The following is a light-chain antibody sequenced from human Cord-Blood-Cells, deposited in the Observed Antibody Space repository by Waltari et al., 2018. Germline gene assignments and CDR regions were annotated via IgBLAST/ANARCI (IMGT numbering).Light chain of an antibody. J-gene: IGLJ3*02. V-gene: IGLV2-14*01. Sequence: QSALTQPASVSGSPGQSTTISCTGPSSAVGGYNYFSWYQQHPGNAPRLMSSDVSKRPSGVSNRFSGSKSGNTASLTISGLQAEDEADYYCSSYTSSSTWVFGGGTKLTVL. CDR3: SSYTSSSTWV. CDR2: DVS. CDR1: SSAVGGYNY.